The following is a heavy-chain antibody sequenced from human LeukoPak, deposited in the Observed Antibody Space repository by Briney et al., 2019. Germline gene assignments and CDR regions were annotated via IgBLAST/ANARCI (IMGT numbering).Heavy chain of an antibody. CDR2: IYSGGST. D-gene: IGHD3-22*01. J-gene: IGHJ3*02. CDR1: GFTVSSNY. Sequence: EGSLRLSCAASGFTVSSNYMSWVRQAPGKGLEWVSVIYSGGSTYYADSVKGRFTISRDNSKNTLYLQMNSLRAEDTAVYYCARQWYYYDSSGYLISLDAFDIWGQGTMVTASS. V-gene: IGHV3-53*01. CDR3: ARQWYYYDSSGYLISLDAFDI.